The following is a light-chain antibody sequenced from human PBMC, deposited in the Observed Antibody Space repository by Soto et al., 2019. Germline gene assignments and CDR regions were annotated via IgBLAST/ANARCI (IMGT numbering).Light chain of an antibody. CDR2: DVS. CDR3: SSYTSISTVV. CDR1: SSDVGRYNY. Sequence: QSVLTQPASVSGSPGQSITISCTGTSSDVGRYNYVSWYRQYPGAAPKLMIYDVSNRPSGVSDRFSGSKSGNTASLSISGLQAEDEADYYCSSYTSISTVVFGGGTQLT. J-gene: IGLJ2*01. V-gene: IGLV2-14*01.